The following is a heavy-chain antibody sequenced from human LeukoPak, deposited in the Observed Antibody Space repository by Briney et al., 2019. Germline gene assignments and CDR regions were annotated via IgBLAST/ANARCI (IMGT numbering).Heavy chain of an antibody. V-gene: IGHV1-2*02. J-gene: IGHJ5*02. D-gene: IGHD6-13*01. CDR1: GYTFTCYY. CDR3: ARGTSIAAAGKGWWFDP. CDR2: INPNSGGT. Sequence: ASVTVSFTASGYTFTCYYMHWVRQAPGQGLEWMGWINPNSGGTNYAQKFQGRVTMTRDTSISTAYMELSRLRSDDTAVYYCARGTSIAAAGKGWWFDPWGQGTLVTVSS.